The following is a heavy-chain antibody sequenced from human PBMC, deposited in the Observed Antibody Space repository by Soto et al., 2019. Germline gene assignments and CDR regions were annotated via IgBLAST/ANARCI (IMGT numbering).Heavy chain of an antibody. Sequence: QITLKESGPTLVNPTQTLTLTCTFSGFSLSASGAGVAWIRQPPGKAPEWLALIFWNGDERSNPSLTGRLTITKDTSKNQVVLTMTNMDPVDTATYYCAHSGYDTSGYYYGFFAYWGQGTLVTVSS. V-gene: IGHV2-5*01. J-gene: IGHJ4*02. CDR1: GFSLSASGAG. D-gene: IGHD3-22*01. CDR3: AHSGYDTSGYYYGFFAY. CDR2: IFWNGDE.